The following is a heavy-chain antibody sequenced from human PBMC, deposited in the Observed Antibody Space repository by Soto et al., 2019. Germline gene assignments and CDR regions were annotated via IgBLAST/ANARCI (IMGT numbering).Heavy chain of an antibody. D-gene: IGHD3-22*01. CDR2: ISAYNGNT. CDR1: GYTFTSYG. V-gene: IGHV1-18*04. J-gene: IGHJ4*02. Sequence: ASVKVSCKASGYTFTSYGISWVRQAPGQGLEWMGWISAYNGNTNYAQKLQGRVTMTTDTSTSTAYMELRSLRSDDTAVYYCARLSTYYDISGYVDYWGQGTVVTVSS. CDR3: ARLSTYYDISGYVDY.